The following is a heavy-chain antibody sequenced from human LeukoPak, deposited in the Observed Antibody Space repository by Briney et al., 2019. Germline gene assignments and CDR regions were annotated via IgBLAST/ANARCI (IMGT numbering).Heavy chain of an antibody. CDR1: GFTFTRYG. Sequence: ASVKVSCKASGFTFTRYGINWVRQAPGQGLEWMGWISSYNGNTNYAQKLQGRVTMTTDTSTSTAYMELRSLRSDDTAVYYCARGRGYYCSSTSCYPWRYYYYGMDVWGQGTTVTVSS. J-gene: IGHJ6*02. CDR3: ARGRGYYCSSTSCYPWRYYYYGMDV. V-gene: IGHV1-18*01. D-gene: IGHD2-2*01. CDR2: ISSYNGNT.